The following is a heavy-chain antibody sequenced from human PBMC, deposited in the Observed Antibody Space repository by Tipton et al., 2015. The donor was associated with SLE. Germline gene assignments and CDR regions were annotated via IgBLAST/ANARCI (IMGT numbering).Heavy chain of an antibody. CDR2: IYYSGST. Sequence: LRLSCSVSGGSMSSHHWSWIRQSPGKALEWIGNIYYSGSTYYNPSLKSRVTISVDTSKNQFSLRLSSVTAADTAVYYCVRLRGGNYFDSWGQGTPVSVSS. D-gene: IGHD3-10*01. CDR1: GGSMSSHH. J-gene: IGHJ4*02. CDR3: VRLRGGNYFDS. V-gene: IGHV4-59*11.